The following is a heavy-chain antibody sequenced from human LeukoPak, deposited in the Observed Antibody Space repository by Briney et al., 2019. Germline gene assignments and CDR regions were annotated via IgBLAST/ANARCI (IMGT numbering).Heavy chain of an antibody. Sequence: SETLSLTCTVSGGSISNGDYYWSWIRQPPGKGLEWTGYIYHSGGTYYNPSLKSRVTISVDTSKNQFSLRLSSVTAADTAAYYCAGVKCSGGSCYLVDYWGQGTLVTVSS. V-gene: IGHV4-30-4*08. CDR1: GGSISNGDYY. CDR3: AGVKCSGGSCYLVDY. D-gene: IGHD2-15*01. CDR2: IYHSGGT. J-gene: IGHJ4*02.